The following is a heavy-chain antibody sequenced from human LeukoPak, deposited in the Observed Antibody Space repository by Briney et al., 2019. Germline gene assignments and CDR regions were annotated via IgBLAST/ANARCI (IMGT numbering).Heavy chain of an antibody. CDR3: ARDATIDRYYDFWSGQNWFDP. J-gene: IGHJ5*02. V-gene: IGHV3-21*01. Sequence: GGSLRLSCAASRFTFSSYSMNWVRQAPGKGLEWVSSISSSSSYIYYADSVKGRFTISRDNAKNSLYLQMNSLRAEDTAVYYCARDATIDRYYDFWSGQNWFDPWGQGTLVTVSS. CDR1: RFTFSSYS. D-gene: IGHD3-3*01. CDR2: ISSSSSYI.